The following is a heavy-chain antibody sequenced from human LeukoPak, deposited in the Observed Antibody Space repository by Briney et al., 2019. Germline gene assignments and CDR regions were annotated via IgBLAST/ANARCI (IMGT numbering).Heavy chain of an antibody. D-gene: IGHD3-10*02. CDR1: GFTFSNYG. CDR3: AELGITMIGGV. J-gene: IGHJ6*04. CDR2: ISSSSSYI. V-gene: IGHV3-21*01. Sequence: PGKSLRLSCAASGFTFSNYGMSWVRQAPGKGLEWVSSISSSSSYIYYADSVKGRFTISRDNAKNSLYLQMNSLRAEDTAVYYCAELGITMIGGVWGKGTTVTISS.